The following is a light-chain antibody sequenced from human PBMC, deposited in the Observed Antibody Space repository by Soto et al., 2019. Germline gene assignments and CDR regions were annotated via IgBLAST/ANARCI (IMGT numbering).Light chain of an antibody. CDR2: GAS. V-gene: IGKV3-20*01. Sequence: EIVLTQSPGTLSLSPGERATLSCRASQGVSGSYLAWYQQKPGQAPRLLIYGASSRATGMPDRFSGSGSGTDFTLTISRLEPEDFAVYYCQQYGSSPYTFGQGTKLEIK. CDR1: QGVSGSY. J-gene: IGKJ2*01. CDR3: QQYGSSPYT.